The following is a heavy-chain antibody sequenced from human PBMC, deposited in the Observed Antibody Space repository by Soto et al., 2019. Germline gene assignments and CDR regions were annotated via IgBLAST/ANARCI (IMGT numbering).Heavy chain of an antibody. D-gene: IGHD6-6*01. CDR3: ARVVYRSSWGGRFDP. V-gene: IGHV3-7*05. CDR1: DFTFSRYW. Sequence: EVQLVESGGGLVQPGGSLRLSCAASDFTFSRYWMGWVRQAPGKGLEWVANIDQDGGEKYYVDSVKGRFTISRDNGHNSLYLEMNSLRGEDTAVYFCARVVYRSSWGGRFDPWGQGALVTVSS. CDR2: IDQDGGEK. J-gene: IGHJ5*02.